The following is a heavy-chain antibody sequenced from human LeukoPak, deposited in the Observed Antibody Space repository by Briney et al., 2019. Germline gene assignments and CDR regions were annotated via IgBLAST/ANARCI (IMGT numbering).Heavy chain of an antibody. J-gene: IGHJ6*02. CDR3: AKDSPRYYDFWSGYGMDV. Sequence: PGGSLRLSCAASGFTFSSYAMSWVRQAPGKGLEWVSAISGSGGSTYYADSVKGRFTISRDNSKNTLYLQMNSLRAEDTAVYYCAKDSPRYYDFWSGYGMDVWGQGTTATVSS. CDR1: GFTFSSYA. V-gene: IGHV3-23*01. CDR2: ISGSGGST. D-gene: IGHD3-3*01.